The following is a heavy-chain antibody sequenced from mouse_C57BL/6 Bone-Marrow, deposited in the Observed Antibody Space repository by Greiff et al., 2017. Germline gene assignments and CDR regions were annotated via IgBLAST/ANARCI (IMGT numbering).Heavy chain of an antibody. CDR1: GYTFTDYY. Sequence: VQLQQSGAELVRPGASVKLSCKASGYTFTDYYINWVKQRPGQGLEWIARIYPGSGNTYYNDKFKGKATMTDDKSSSTAYMQLSSLTSEDSAVYFCARYDYGSSYDYFDYWGQGTTLTVSS. CDR3: ARYDYGSSYDYFDY. J-gene: IGHJ2*01. CDR2: IYPGSGNT. V-gene: IGHV1-76*01. D-gene: IGHD1-1*01.